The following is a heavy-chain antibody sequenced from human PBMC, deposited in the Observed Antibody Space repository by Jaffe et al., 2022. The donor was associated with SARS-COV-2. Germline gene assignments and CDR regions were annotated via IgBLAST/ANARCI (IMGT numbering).Heavy chain of an antibody. V-gene: IGHV3-21*01. D-gene: IGHD5-12*01. CDR1: GFTFSSYT. CDR2: ISSGSSYI. Sequence: EVQLVESGGGLVKPGGSLRLSCAASGFTFSSYTINWVRQAPGKGLECVSSISSGSSYIFYADSVKGRFTISRDNTKNSLYLQMNSLRAEDTAVYYCARDFSHHDIVGTIGFGPKKKYSHYYGMDVWGQGTTVTVSS. J-gene: IGHJ6*02. CDR3: ARDFSHHDIVGTIGFGPKKKYSHYYGMDV.